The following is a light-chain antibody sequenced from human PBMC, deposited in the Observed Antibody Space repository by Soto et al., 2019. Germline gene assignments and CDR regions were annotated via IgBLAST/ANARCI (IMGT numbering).Light chain of an antibody. CDR3: NSYSSSSTLV. CDR1: SSDVGNYDY. CDR2: DVS. Sequence: QSALTQPASVSGSPGQSITISCIGTSSDVGNYDYVSWYQHHPGKAPKLMIYDVSNRPSGVSTRFSGSKSGSTASLTISGLPAEDEADYFCNSYSSSSTLVFGSGTKLTVL. J-gene: IGLJ1*01. V-gene: IGLV2-14*03.